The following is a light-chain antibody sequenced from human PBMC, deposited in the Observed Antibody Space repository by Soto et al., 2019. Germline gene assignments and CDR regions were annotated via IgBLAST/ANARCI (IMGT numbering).Light chain of an antibody. J-gene: IGKJ4*01. CDR3: QQRNNWPLT. CDR1: QSVTDF. CDR2: GAS. Sequence: PGSRATLACRASQSVTDFLAWYQQKPGQAPRLLIYGASKRATGIPARFSGSGSGTDFTLTISSLEPEDFAVYYCQQRNNWPLTFGGGTKVDIK. V-gene: IGKV3-11*01.